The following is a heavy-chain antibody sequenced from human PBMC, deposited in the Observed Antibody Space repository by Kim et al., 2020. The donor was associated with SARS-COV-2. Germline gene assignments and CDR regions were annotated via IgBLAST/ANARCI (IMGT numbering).Heavy chain of an antibody. D-gene: IGHD1-26*01. V-gene: IGHV3-21*01. CDR2: ISSSSGYI. CDR1: GFTFSSYS. Sequence: GGSLRLSCAASGFTFSSYSMNWVRQAPGKGLEWVSSISSSSGYIYYADSMKGRFTISRDNAKNSLYLQMNSLRAEDTAVYYCARAWDSGSYYYYYYNMDVWGQGTTVTVSS. CDR3: ARAWDSGSYYYYYYNMDV. J-gene: IGHJ6*02.